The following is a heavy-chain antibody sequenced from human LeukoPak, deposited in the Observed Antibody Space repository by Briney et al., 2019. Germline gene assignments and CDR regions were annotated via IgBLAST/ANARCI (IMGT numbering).Heavy chain of an antibody. J-gene: IGHJ5*02. CDR3: ARLHSSSWYELDYNWFDP. CDR1: GYTFTSYG. Sequence: APVKVSCKASGYTFTSYGISWVRQAPGQGLEWMGWISAYNGNTNYAQKLQGGVTMTTDTSTSTAYMELRSLRSDDTAVYYCARLHSSSWYELDYNWFDPWGQGTLVTVSS. V-gene: IGHV1-18*01. D-gene: IGHD6-13*01. CDR2: ISAYNGNT.